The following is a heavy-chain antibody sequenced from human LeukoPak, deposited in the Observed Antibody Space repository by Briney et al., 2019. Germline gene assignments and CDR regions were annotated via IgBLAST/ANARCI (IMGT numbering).Heavy chain of an antibody. J-gene: IGHJ4*02. Sequence: GGSLRLSCAASGFTFSSYGMHWVRQAPGKGLEWVAFIGYDGSNKYYADYMRGRVTISRDNSKNTLYLQMNSLRAEDTAVYYCAKEILGYCSSTSCHGFDYWGQGTLVTVSS. CDR3: AKEILGYCSSTSCHGFDY. CDR2: IGYDGSNK. CDR1: GFTFSSYG. V-gene: IGHV3-30*02. D-gene: IGHD2-2*01.